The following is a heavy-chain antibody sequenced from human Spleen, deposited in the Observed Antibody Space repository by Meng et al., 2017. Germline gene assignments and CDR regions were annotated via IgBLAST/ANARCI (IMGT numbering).Heavy chain of an antibody. V-gene: IGHV3-30*18. J-gene: IGHJ4*02. CDR3: AKDQNHPLGY. D-gene: IGHD1-14*01. CDR2: LSYDGSDR. CDR1: GFTFSTYG. Sequence: QVQLVESGGGVVQPGRSLRLSCAASGFTFSTYGMHWVRQAPGKGLEWVAALSYDGSDRYYADSVKGRFTISRDNSKNTLYLQMNSLRAEDTAIYYCAKDQNHPLGYWGQGTLVTVSS.